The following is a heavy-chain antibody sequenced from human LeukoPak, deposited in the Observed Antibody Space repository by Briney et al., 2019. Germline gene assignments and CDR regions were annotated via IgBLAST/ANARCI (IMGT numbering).Heavy chain of an antibody. D-gene: IGHD6-19*01. J-gene: IGHJ5*02. Sequence: PGGCLRLSCAASGFSFSSFFMHWVRQAPGKGLEYVSGICANGGRTYYANSVKGRFTISRDNSKNTLYLHLGSLRPEDMAVYYCARGTRFITVAGTSLSFDPWGQGILVIVSS. CDR1: GFSFSSFF. CDR3: ARGTRFITVAGTSLSFDP. V-gene: IGHV3-64*01. CDR2: ICANGGRT.